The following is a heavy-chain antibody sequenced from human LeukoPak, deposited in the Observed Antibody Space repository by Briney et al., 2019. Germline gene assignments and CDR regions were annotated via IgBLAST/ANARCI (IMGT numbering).Heavy chain of an antibody. CDR3: ARSLYGEYGYFQH. D-gene: IGHD4-17*01. V-gene: IGHV4-30-4*01. Sequence: SQPLSLTCTVSGGSISSGDYYWSWIRQPPGKGLEWIGYIYYSGSTYYNPSLKSRVTISVETSKNQFSLKLSSVTAADTAVYYCARSLYGEYGYFQHWGQGTLVTVSS. J-gene: IGHJ1*01. CDR1: GGSISSGDYY. CDR2: IYYSGST.